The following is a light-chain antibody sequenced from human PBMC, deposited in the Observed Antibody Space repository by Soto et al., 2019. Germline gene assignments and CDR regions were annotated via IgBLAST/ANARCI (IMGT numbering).Light chain of an antibody. J-gene: IGKJ4*01. CDR3: QQYAASPLT. Sequence: ENVLTQSPGTLSLSPGERATLSCRASQSVGRNYIAWFQQKPGQAPRLLMHTASVRATGIPDRFSGSGSGTDLTLTISRLEPEDFALFYCQQYAASPLTFGGGTKVEI. CDR2: TAS. CDR1: QSVGRNY. V-gene: IGKV3-20*01.